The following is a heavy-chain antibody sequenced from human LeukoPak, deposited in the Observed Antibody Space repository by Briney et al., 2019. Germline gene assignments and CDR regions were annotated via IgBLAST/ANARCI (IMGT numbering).Heavy chain of an antibody. D-gene: IGHD3-9*01. CDR1: GFTFSSYE. Sequence: PGGSLRLSCAASGFTFSSYEMNWVRQAPGKGLEWVSYISSSGSTICYADSVKGRFTISRDNAKNSLYLQMNSLRAEDTAVYNCAKDRRRDDVLTGSFSDWGQGTLVTVSS. V-gene: IGHV3-48*03. CDR2: ISSSGSTI. CDR3: AKDRRRDDVLTGSFSD. J-gene: IGHJ4*02.